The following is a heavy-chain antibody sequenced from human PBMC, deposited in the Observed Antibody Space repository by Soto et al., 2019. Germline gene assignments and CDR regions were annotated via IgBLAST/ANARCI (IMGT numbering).Heavy chain of an antibody. D-gene: IGHD3-16*02. V-gene: IGHV3-33*01. CDR3: ARDFRLAELTFNTCNI. J-gene: IGHJ3*02. CDR2: IWYDGSTK. Sequence: GVSLSLSCSASVFTFSSYGMHWVRQAPGKGLEWVAVIWYDGSTKYYADSVKGRFTISRDNSKNTLYLQMNSLRAEDTAVYYCARDFRLAELTFNTCNIWAQGTKDSV. CDR1: VFTFSSYG.